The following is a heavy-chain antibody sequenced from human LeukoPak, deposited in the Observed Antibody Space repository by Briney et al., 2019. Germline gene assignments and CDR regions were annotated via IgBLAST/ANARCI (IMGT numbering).Heavy chain of an antibody. CDR3: ARDSSSWYYFGY. CDR2: ISSSSSYI. V-gene: IGHV3-21*01. Sequence: GGSLRLSCAASGFTFSSYSMNWVRQAPGKGLEWVSSISSSSSYIYYADSVKGRFTISRDNAKNSLYLQMNSLRAEDTAVYYCARDSSSWYYFGYWGQGTLVTVSS. D-gene: IGHD6-13*01. CDR1: GFTFSSYS. J-gene: IGHJ4*02.